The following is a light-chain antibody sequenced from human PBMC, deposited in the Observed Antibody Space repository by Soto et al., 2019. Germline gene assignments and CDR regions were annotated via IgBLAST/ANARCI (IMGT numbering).Light chain of an antibody. CDR2: GTT. J-gene: IGKJ1*01. CDR1: QSVNGN. Sequence: EIIMTQSPATLSVSPGERATLSCRASQSVNGNVAWYQQKLGQAPRLLIYGTTTRATGTPARFIGSGTGTEFTLTISSLQSEDFAVYFCQQYNDRPPWTFGQGTKVEI. V-gene: IGKV3-15*01. CDR3: QQYNDRPPWT.